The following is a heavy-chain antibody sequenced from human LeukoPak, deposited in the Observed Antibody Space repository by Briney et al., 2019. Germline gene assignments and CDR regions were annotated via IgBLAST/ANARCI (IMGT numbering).Heavy chain of an antibody. Sequence: GGSLRLSCAASGFTFSSYAMSWVRQAPGKGLEWVSAISGSGGSTYYADSVKGRFTISRDNSKNTLYLQMNSLRAEDTAVYYCAKDLAMSTYYDLWSGYHEHNWFDPWGQGTLVTVSS. CDR1: GFTFSSYA. CDR3: AKDLAMSTYYDLWSGYHEHNWFDP. CDR2: ISGSGGST. D-gene: IGHD3-3*01. V-gene: IGHV3-23*01. J-gene: IGHJ5*02.